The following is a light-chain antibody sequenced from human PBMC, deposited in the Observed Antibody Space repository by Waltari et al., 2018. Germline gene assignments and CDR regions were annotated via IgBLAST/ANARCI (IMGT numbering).Light chain of an antibody. CDR1: DIGRKN. CDR3: QGWDSTTDHAI. V-gene: IGLV3-21*03. Sequence: SYVVTQPPSVSLAPGKTATITCGGDDIGRKNVCWYQQRPGQAPVLVVYDNSDRSSGVPERFSGSNSGDTATLTSSRVEVGDEADFYCQGWDSTTDHAIFGGGTKLTVL. J-gene: IGLJ2*01. CDR2: DNS.